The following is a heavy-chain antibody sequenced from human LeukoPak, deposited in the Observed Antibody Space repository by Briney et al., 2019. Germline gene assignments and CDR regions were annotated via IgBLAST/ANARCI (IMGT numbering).Heavy chain of an antibody. D-gene: IGHD3-10*01. J-gene: IGHJ4*02. CDR2: ISAYNGNT. CDR3: ARDLGHYGSGSPY. V-gene: IGHV1-18*01. Sequence: ASVKVSCKAYGGTFSSYAIRWVRQAPGQGLEWMGWISAYNGNTNYAQKLQGRVTMTTDTSTSTAYMELRSLRSDDTAVYYCARDLGHYGSGSPYWGRGTLVTVSS. CDR1: GGTFSSYA.